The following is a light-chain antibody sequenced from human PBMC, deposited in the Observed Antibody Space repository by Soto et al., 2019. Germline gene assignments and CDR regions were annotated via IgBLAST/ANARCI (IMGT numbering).Light chain of an antibody. V-gene: IGKV3-11*01. J-gene: IGKJ4*01. CDR1: QNVYTY. CDR3: QQRSNWPLT. Sequence: EIVLTQSPATLSLSPGERATLSCRASQNVYTYLAWYQQKPGQAPRLLIYDASNRATGIPARFSGSGSGTDFTLTISSLEPGDFAVYYCQQRSNWPLTFGGGTKVHIK. CDR2: DAS.